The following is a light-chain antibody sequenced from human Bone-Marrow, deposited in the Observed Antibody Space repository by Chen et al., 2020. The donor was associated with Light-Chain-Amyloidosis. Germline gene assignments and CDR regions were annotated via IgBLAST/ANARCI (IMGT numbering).Light chain of an antibody. CDR2: RNT. Sequence: QSVLTQPPSVSGAPGQRVTISCTGSSSNIGATYDVHWYQHLPGTAPKLLIYRNTNRPSGVPGRFSGSKSGTSASLAITGLQAEDEGDYYCQSYDSSLSAVVFGGGTKLTVL. CDR1: SSNIGATYD. J-gene: IGLJ2*01. V-gene: IGLV1-40*01. CDR3: QSYDSSLSAVV.